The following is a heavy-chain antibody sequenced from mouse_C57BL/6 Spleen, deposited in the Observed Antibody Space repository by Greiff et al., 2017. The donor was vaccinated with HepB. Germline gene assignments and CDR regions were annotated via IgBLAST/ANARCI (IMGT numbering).Heavy chain of an antibody. CDR3: ARWGDGSFDY. Sequence: VQLQQPGAELVMPGASVKLSCKASGYTFTSYWMHWVKQRPGQGLEWIGEIDPSDSYTNYNQKFKSKSTLTVDKSSSTAYMQLSSLTSEDSAVYYCARWGDGSFDYWGQGTTLTVSS. CDR1: GYTFTSYW. J-gene: IGHJ2*01. CDR2: IDPSDSYT. V-gene: IGHV1-69*01.